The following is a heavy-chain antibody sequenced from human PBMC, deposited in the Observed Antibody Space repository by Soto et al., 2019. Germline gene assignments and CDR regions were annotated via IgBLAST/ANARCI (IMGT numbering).Heavy chain of an antibody. CDR2: ISAYNGNT. D-gene: IGHD2-15*01. V-gene: IGHV1-18*01. Sequence: QVQLVQSGAEVKKPGASVKVSCKASGYTFTSYGISWVRQAPGQGLEWMGWISAYNGNTNYAQKLQGRVTMTTDTSTSTAYMELRSLRSDDTAVYYCARARLGYCSCGSCYSYFDYWGQGTRVTVSS. CDR3: ARARLGYCSCGSCYSYFDY. J-gene: IGHJ4*02. CDR1: GYTFTSYG.